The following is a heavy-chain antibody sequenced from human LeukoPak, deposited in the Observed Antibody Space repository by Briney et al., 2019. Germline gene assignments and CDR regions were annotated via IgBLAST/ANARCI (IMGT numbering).Heavy chain of an antibody. CDR2: ISAYNGNT. D-gene: IGHD6-13*01. CDR1: GYTFTSYG. CDR3: ARDIRSGSSWHDPFDP. V-gene: IGHV1-18*01. J-gene: IGHJ5*02. Sequence: GASVKVSCKASGYTFTSYGISWVRQAPGQGLEWMGWISAYNGNTNYAQKLQGRVTMTTDTSTSTAYMELRSLRSDDTAVYYCARDIRSGSSWHDPFDPWGQGTLVTVSS.